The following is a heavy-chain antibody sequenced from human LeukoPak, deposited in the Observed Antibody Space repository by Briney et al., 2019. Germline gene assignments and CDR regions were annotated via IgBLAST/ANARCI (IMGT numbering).Heavy chain of an antibody. V-gene: IGHV1-2*02. D-gene: IGHD2-21*01. CDR3: ARGGEGLQQTENVEIATPSDY. Sequence: ASVNVSCKASGYTFTGYYMHWVRQAPGQGLEWMGWINPNSGGTNYAQKFQGRVTMTSDTSISTAYMELSRLRSDDTAVYYCARGGEGLQQTENVEIATPSDYWGQGTLVTVSS. J-gene: IGHJ4*02. CDR2: INPNSGGT. CDR1: GYTFTGYY.